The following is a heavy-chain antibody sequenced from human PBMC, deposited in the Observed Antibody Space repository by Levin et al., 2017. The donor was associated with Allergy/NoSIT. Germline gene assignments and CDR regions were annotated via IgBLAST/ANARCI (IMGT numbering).Heavy chain of an antibody. CDR1: GFTFSSYW. J-gene: IGHJ5*02. CDR2: INSDGSST. D-gene: IGHD3-10*01. V-gene: IGHV3-74*01. Sequence: GGSLRLSCAASGFTFSSYWMHWVRQAPGKGLVWVSRINSDGSSTSYADSVKGRFTISRDNAKNTLYLQMNSLRAEDTAVYYCARGRVRGWFDPWGQGTLVTVSS. CDR3: ARGRVRGWFDP.